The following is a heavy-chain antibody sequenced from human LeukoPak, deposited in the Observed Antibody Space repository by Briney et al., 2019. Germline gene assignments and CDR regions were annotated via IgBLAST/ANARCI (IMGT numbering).Heavy chain of an antibody. V-gene: IGHV3-23*01. D-gene: IGHD2-2*01. Sequence: GGSLRRSCAASGFTFSSYAMSWVRQAPGKGLEWVSAISCSGGSTYYADSVKGRFTVSRDNSKNTLYLQMNSLRAEDTAVYYCAKDRSYCSSTSCYRVFEYWGQGTLVTVSS. CDR1: GFTFSSYA. CDR2: ISCSGGST. J-gene: IGHJ4*02. CDR3: AKDRSYCSSTSCYRVFEY.